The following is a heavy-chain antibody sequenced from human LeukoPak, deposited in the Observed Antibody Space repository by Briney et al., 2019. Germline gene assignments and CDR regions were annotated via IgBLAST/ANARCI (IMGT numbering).Heavy chain of an antibody. CDR1: GFTFNSHA. J-gene: IGHJ4*02. CDR3: STVTKFDY. D-gene: IGHD4-17*01. CDR2: IRYDGSNK. Sequence: GGSLRLSCAASGFTFNSHAMHWVRQAPGKGLEWVAFIRYDGSNKFYADSVKGRFTISRDNSKNTLYLEMNSLRPEDTAVYYCSTVTKFDYWGQGTLVTVSS. V-gene: IGHV3-30*02.